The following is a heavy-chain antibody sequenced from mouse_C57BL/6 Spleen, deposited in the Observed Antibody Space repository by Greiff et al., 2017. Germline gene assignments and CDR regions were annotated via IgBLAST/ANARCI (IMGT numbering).Heavy chain of an antibody. CDR1: GYAFTNYL. D-gene: IGHD2-4*01. Sequence: VQLQESGAELVRPGTSVKVSCKASGYAFTNYLIEWVKQRPGQGLEWIGVINPGSGGTNYNEKFKGKATLTADKSSSTAYMQLSSLTSEDSAVYFCARVGYDYDGFAYWGQGTLVTGSA. J-gene: IGHJ3*01. V-gene: IGHV1-54*01. CDR3: ARVGYDYDGFAY. CDR2: INPGSGGT.